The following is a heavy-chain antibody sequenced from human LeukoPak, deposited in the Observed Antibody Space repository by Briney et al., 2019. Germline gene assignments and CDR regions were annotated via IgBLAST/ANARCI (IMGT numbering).Heavy chain of an antibody. D-gene: IGHD3-3*01. J-gene: IGHJ4*02. Sequence: SETLSLTCTVSGASFSSYYWSWIRQPAGKGLEWIGHISTSGSTNYNPSLKSRVTMSVDTSKNQFSLKLSSVTAADTALYYCARAPGGDFWSGSQYFFDYWGQGTLVTVSS. CDR3: ARAPGGDFWSGSQYFFDY. CDR1: GASFSSYY. V-gene: IGHV4-4*07. CDR2: ISTSGST.